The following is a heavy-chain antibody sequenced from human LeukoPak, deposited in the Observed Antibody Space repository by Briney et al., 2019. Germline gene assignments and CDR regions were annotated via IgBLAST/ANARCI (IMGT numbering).Heavy chain of an antibody. CDR3: ARDPGPDY. CDR1: GFTFSNYW. CDR2: IKQDGSEK. J-gene: IGHJ4*02. V-gene: IGHV3-7*03. Sequence: GGSLRLSCVVSGFTFSNYWMSWVRQAPGKGLEWVANIKQDGSEKYFVDSVKGRFTISRDNAENSLYLQMNSLRAEDTAVYYCARDPGPDYWGQGTLVTVSS.